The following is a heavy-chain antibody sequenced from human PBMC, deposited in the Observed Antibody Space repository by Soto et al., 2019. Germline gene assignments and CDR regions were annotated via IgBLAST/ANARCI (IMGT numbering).Heavy chain of an antibody. CDR1: GFAFSIYA. D-gene: IGHD2-2*01. CDR2: LSDNGGHT. J-gene: IGHJ6*02. Sequence: GGSLRLSCAVSGFAFSIYAMTWVRQSPGKGLEWVSTLSDNGGHTYYADSVKGRFTISRDNSKNTLYLQMNSLRAEDTAVYYSAKDSQSVLVSAARVYGMDVWGQGTRITV. V-gene: IGHV3-23*01. CDR3: AKDSQSVLVSAARVYGMDV.